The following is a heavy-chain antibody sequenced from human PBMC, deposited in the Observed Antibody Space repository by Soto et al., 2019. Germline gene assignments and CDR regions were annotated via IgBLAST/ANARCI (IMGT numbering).Heavy chain of an antibody. CDR1: GGSISSGGYY. Sequence: QVQLQESGPGLVKPSQTLSLTCTVSGGSISSGGYYWSWIRQHPGKGLEWIGYIYYSGSTYYNPSLKSRVTISVDTSKNEFSLKLSSVTAADTDVYYCASYCSSTSCFLGFGGGPWGQGTLVTVSS. D-gene: IGHD2-2*01. V-gene: IGHV4-31*03. J-gene: IGHJ5*02. CDR2: IYYSGST. CDR3: ASYCSSTSCFLGFGGGP.